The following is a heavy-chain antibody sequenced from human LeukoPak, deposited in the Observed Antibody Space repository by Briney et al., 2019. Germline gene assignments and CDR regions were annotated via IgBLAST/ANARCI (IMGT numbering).Heavy chain of an antibody. J-gene: IGHJ4*02. D-gene: IGHD2-2*01. CDR1: GYRFTSYD. V-gene: IGHV1-46*01. CDR3: ARDGPTAAPFDC. Sequence: ASVKVSCKASGYRFTSYDMHWVRQAPGQGLEWMGIINPSGGSTSYAQRFQGRVAMTRDTSTTTVYMEVNSLTSEDTAVYFCARDGPTAAPFDCWGQGTLVTVSS. CDR2: INPSGGST.